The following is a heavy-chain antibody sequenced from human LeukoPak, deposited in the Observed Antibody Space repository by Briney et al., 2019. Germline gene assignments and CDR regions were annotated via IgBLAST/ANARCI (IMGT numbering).Heavy chain of an antibody. CDR2: IIPIFGTA. Sequence: ASVKVSCKASGGTFSSYAISWVRQAPGQVLEWMGGIIPIFGTANYAQKFQGRVTITADESTSTAYMELSSLRSEDTAVYYCAGYCSGDCGGYYYFDYWGQGTLVTVSS. CDR3: AGYCSGDCGGYYYFDY. D-gene: IGHD2-15*01. J-gene: IGHJ4*02. V-gene: IGHV1-69*13. CDR1: GGTFSSYA.